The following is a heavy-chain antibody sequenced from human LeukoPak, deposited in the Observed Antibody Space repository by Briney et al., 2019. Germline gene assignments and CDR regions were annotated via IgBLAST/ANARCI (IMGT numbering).Heavy chain of an antibody. CDR2: IYYSGST. V-gene: IGHV4-39*01. J-gene: IGHJ4*02. CDR1: GGSISSGSYY. Sequence: KSSQTLSLTCTVSGGSISSGSYYWGWIRQPPGKGLEWIGSIYYSGSTYYNPSLKSRVTISVDTSKNQFSLKLSSVTAADTAVYYCATTSPNVLLWFGELFYFDYWGQGTLVTVSS. CDR3: ATTSPNVLLWFGELFYFDY. D-gene: IGHD3-10*01.